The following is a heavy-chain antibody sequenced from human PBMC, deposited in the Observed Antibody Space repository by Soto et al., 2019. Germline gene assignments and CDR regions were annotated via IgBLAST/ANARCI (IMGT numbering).Heavy chain of an antibody. J-gene: IGHJ5*02. D-gene: IGHD3-3*01. Sequence: LSLTCTVSGGSISSGGYYWSWIRQHPGKGLEWIGYIYYRGSTYYNPSLKSRGTISVDTSKNEFSLKLSSVTAAYTAVYLCARSGRTIFRFAPWGKGILVPVSS. CDR2: IYYRGST. CDR3: ARSGRTIFRFAP. V-gene: IGHV4-31*03. CDR1: GGSISSGGYY.